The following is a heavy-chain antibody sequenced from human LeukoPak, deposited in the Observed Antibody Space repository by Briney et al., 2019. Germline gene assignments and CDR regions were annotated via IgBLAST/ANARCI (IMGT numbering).Heavy chain of an antibody. CDR3: AREYSSSSVGAFDI. V-gene: IGHV4-34*01. CDR2: INHSGST. Sequence: SETLSLTCAVYGGSFSGYYWSWIRQPPGKGLEWIGEINHSGSTNYNPSLKSRVTISVDTSKSQFSLKLSSVTAADTAVYYCAREYSSSSVGAFDIWGQGTMVTVSS. J-gene: IGHJ3*02. CDR1: GGSFSGYY. D-gene: IGHD6-6*01.